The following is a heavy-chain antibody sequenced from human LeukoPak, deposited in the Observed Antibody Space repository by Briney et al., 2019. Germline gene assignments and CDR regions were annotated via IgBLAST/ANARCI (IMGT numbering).Heavy chain of an antibody. CDR2: IIPIFGTA. Sequence: SVKVSCKASGYTFTSYGISWVRQAPGQGLEWMGGIIPIFGTANYAQKFQGRVTITTDESTSTAYMELSSLRSEDTAVYYCARDAPIAAADYYYYYMDVWGKGTTVTVSS. CDR1: GYTFTSYG. D-gene: IGHD6-13*01. CDR3: ARDAPIAAADYYYYYMDV. J-gene: IGHJ6*03. V-gene: IGHV1-69*05.